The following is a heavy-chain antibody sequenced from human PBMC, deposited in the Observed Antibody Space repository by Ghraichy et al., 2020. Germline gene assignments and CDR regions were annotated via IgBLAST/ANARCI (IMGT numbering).Heavy chain of an antibody. CDR2: IYSGGST. J-gene: IGHJ3*02. CDR3: ARGQVHCTNGVCYKGNAFDI. V-gene: IGHV3-66*02. D-gene: IGHD2-8*01. Sequence: GGSLRLSCAASGFTVSSNYMSWVRQAPGKGLEWVSVIYSGGSTYYADSVKGRFTISRDNSKNTLYLQMNSLRAEDTAVYYCARGQVHCTNGVCYKGNAFDIWGQGTMVTVS. CDR1: GFTVSSNY.